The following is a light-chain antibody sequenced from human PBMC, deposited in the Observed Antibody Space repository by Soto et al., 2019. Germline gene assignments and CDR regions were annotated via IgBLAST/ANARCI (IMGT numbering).Light chain of an antibody. Sequence: EIVLTQSPATLSLSPGERATLSCRTSQSVSNYLAWYQQKAGQAPRLLIYGTSTRATGIPARFSGSGSGTDFTLTISSLQFEDFAVYYCQQYNNWPRTFGQGTKVDIK. CDR3: QQYNNWPRT. CDR2: GTS. V-gene: IGKV3-15*01. CDR1: QSVSNY. J-gene: IGKJ1*01.